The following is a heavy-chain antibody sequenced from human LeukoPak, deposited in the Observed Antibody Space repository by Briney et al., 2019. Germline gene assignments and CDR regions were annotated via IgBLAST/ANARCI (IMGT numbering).Heavy chain of an antibody. V-gene: IGHV5-51*01. Sequence: GESLKISCKDSGYSFTSYWIGWVRQMPGKGLEWMGIIYPGDSDTRYSPSFQGQVTISADKSISTAYLQWSSLKASDTAMYYCASPAWGGSYSYDAFDIWGQGTMVTVSS. J-gene: IGHJ3*02. D-gene: IGHD1-26*01. CDR2: IYPGDSDT. CDR1: GYSFTSYW. CDR3: ASPAWGGSYSYDAFDI.